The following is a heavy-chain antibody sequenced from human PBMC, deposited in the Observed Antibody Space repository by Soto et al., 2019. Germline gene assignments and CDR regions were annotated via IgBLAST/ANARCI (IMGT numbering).Heavy chain of an antibody. CDR3: ARQDRRITMVRGVIW. CDR1: GGSISSSSYY. D-gene: IGHD3-10*01. J-gene: IGHJ4*02. Sequence: SETLSLTCTVSGGSISSSSYYWGWIRQPPGKGLEWIGSIYYSGSTYYNPSLKSRVTISVDTSKNQFSLKLSSVTAADTAVYYCARQDRRITMVRGVIWWGQGTLVTVSS. V-gene: IGHV4-39*01. CDR2: IYYSGST.